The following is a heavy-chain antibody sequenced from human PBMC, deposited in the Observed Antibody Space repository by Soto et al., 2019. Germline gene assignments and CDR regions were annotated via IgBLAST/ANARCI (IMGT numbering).Heavy chain of an antibody. J-gene: IGHJ4*02. D-gene: IGHD4-17*01. V-gene: IGHV3-30-3*01. CDR3: ARDPGLDYGDQRGGY. Sequence: QVQLVESGGGVVQPGRSLRLSCAASGFTFSSYAMLWVRQAPGKGLEWVAVISYDGSNKYYADSVKGRFTISRDNSKNTLYLQMNSLRAEDTAVYYCARDPGLDYGDQRGGYWGQGTLVTVSS. CDR1: GFTFSSYA. CDR2: ISYDGSNK.